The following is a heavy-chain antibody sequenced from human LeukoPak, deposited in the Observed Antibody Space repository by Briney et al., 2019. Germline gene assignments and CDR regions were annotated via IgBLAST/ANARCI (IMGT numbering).Heavy chain of an antibody. V-gene: IGHV3-21*01. CDR1: GFTFYSYS. CDR2: IIISSSYL. D-gene: IGHD2-2*01. Sequence: GVSVTLSCAASGFTFYSYSMNWVPQAPGKGLKWVLSIIISSSYLYYAVSVKVRFTISRDNDKNSLYLQMNSLRAEDTAVYYCARDLPALYCSSTSCYGDYYYGMDVWGQGTTVTVSS. J-gene: IGHJ6*02. CDR3: ARDLPALYCSSTSCYGDYYYGMDV.